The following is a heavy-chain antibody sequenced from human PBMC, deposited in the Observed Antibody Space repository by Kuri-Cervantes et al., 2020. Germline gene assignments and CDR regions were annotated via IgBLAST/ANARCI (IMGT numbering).Heavy chain of an antibody. J-gene: IGHJ2*01. CDR3: ARVRGVIINSIPHWYFDL. D-gene: IGHD3-10*01. V-gene: IGHV4-38-2*01. CDR1: GYSISSAYY. Sequence: SQTLSHTCAVSGYSISSAYYWGWIRQPPGKGLEWIGTIFHSGSTYYNPSLRSRLTMSVDTSKHQFSLKLSSVTAADTAVYYCARVRGVIINSIPHWYFDLWGRGTLVTVSS. CDR2: IFHSGST.